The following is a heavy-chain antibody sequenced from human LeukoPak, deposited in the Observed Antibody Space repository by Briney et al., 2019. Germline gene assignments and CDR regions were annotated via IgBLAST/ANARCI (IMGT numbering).Heavy chain of an antibody. CDR3: ARLTWNYVGDY. V-gene: IGHV4-39*01. CDR2: IYYSGST. D-gene: IGHD1-7*01. CDR1: GFTFSSYSIN. Sequence: GSLRLSCATSGFTFSSYSINWVRQAPGKGLEWIGSIYYSGSTYYNPSLKSRVTISVDTSKNQFSLKLSSVTAADTAVYYCARLTWNYVGDYWGQGTLVTVSS. J-gene: IGHJ4*02.